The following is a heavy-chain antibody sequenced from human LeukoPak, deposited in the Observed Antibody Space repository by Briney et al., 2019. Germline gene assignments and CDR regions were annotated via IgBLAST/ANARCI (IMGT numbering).Heavy chain of an antibody. J-gene: IGHJ3*02. V-gene: IGHV4-61*02. D-gene: IGHD3-10*01. CDR2: IYTSGST. Sequence: SQTLCLSCTASGGSISSGSLYWSWIPPRAGKGLEWFGRIYTSGSTYYNSSLKSRVTTSVDTTKNQFSLKLSSVTAADTAVYYSARDGYYGSGSYRMDAIDIWGQGTMVTVSS. CDR3: ARDGYYGSGSYRMDAIDI. CDR1: GGSISSGSLY.